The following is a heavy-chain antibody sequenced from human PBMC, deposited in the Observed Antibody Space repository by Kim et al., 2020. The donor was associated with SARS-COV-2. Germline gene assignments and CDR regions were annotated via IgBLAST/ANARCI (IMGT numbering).Heavy chain of an antibody. J-gene: IGHJ4*01. CDR1: GGSISSSSYY. CDR2: IYYSGST. V-gene: IGHV4-39*01. Sequence: SETLSLTCTVSGGSISSSSYYWGWIRQPPGKGLEWIGNIYYSGSTYYNPSLKSRVTISVDTSKNQFSLKLSSVTAADTAVYYCARVEMATIGYYFDYWG. D-gene: IGHD5-12*01. CDR3: ARVEMATIGYYFDY.